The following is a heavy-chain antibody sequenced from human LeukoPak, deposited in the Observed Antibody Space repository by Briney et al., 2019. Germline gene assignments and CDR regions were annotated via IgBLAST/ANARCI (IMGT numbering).Heavy chain of an antibody. CDR3: AREPPSIAVAGTRPFDY. Sequence: ASVKVSCKASGYTFTSYGISWVRQAPGQGLEWMGWINPNSGGTNYAQKFQGRVTMTRDTSISTAYMELSRLRSDDTAVYYCAREPPSIAVAGTRPFDYWGQGTLVTVSS. V-gene: IGHV1-2*02. J-gene: IGHJ4*02. CDR1: GYTFTSYG. CDR2: INPNSGGT. D-gene: IGHD6-19*01.